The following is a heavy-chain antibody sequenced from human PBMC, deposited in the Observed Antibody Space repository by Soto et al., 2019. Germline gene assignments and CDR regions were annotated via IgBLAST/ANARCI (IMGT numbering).Heavy chain of an antibody. CDR2: VHHSGSP. Sequence: QVQLQESGPGLVKPSETLSLTCTVSGGSMITYYWSWIRQSPGKRLDWIGYVHHSGSPLNTPSLRTRATVSLDRPNSQFSLKLNSVTAEDTALYVGAREVRNSNGWYWDYWGQGTRVNVAS. CDR1: GGSMITYY. D-gene: IGHD6-19*01. V-gene: IGHV4-59*01. CDR3: AREVRNSNGWYWDY. J-gene: IGHJ4*02.